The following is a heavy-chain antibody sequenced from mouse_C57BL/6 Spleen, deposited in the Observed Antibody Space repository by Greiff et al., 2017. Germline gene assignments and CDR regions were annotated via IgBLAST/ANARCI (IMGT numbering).Heavy chain of an antibody. CDR1: GYTFTSYT. V-gene: IGHV1-4*01. J-gene: IGHJ1*03. Sequence: QVQLKQSGAELARPGASVKMSCKASGYTFTSYTMHWVKQRPGQGLEWIGYINPSSGYTKYNQKFKDKATLTADKSSSTAYMQLSSLTSEDSAVYYCARITTVVATDFDVWGTGTTVTVSS. CDR3: ARITTVVATDFDV. CDR2: INPSSGYT. D-gene: IGHD1-1*01.